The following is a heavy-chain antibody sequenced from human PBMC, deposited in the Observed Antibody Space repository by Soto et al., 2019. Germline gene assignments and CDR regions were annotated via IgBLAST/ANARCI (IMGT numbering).Heavy chain of an antibody. J-gene: IGHJ4*02. Sequence: SETLSLTCAVSGGSISSGGYSRSWIRQPPGKGLEWVGYIYHSGSTYYNPSLKSRVTISVDRSKNQFSLKLSSVTAADTAVYYCARVEVVITTFGPFPSHFDYWGQGTLVTVSS. CDR2: IYHSGST. CDR3: ARVEVVITTFGPFPSHFDY. V-gene: IGHV4-30-2*01. CDR1: GGSISSGGYS. D-gene: IGHD3-22*01.